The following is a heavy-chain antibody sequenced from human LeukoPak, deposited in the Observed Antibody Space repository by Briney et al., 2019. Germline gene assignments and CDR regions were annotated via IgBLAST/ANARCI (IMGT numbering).Heavy chain of an antibody. V-gene: IGHV1-18*01. CDR2: ISAYNGNT. Sequence: ASVKVSCKASGGTFSSYAISWVRQAPGQGLEWMGWISAYNGNTNYAQKLQGRVTMTTDTSTSTAYMELRSLRSDDTAVYYCAREWFGELSDYWGQGTLVTVSS. J-gene: IGHJ4*02. D-gene: IGHD3-10*01. CDR1: GGTFSSYA. CDR3: AREWFGELSDY.